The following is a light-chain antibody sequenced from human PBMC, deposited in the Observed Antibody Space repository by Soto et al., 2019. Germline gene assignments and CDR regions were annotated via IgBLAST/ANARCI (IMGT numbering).Light chain of an antibody. CDR1: SSNIGAGYD. CDR2: GNS. J-gene: IGLJ2*01. V-gene: IGLV1-40*01. Sequence: QSVLTQPPSVSGAPGQRVTISCTGSSSNIGAGYDVHWYQQLPGTAPKLLIYGNSNRPSGVPDRFSGSKSGTSASLAITGVQAEDEADYYCQSYESSLVVFGGGTKLTVL. CDR3: QSYESSLVV.